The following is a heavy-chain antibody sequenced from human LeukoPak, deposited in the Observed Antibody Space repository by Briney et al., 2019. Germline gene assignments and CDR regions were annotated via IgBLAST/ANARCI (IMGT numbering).Heavy chain of an antibody. Sequence: PSETLSLTCTVSGGSISSSSYYLGWIRQPPGKGLEWIGSIYYSGSTYYNPSLKSRVTISVDTSKNQFSLKLSSVTAADTAVYYCARHWGGIYYGAVDYWGQGTLVTVSS. J-gene: IGHJ4*02. CDR3: ARHWGGIYYGAVDY. CDR1: GGSISSSSYY. V-gene: IGHV4-39*01. CDR2: IYYSGST. D-gene: IGHD1-26*01.